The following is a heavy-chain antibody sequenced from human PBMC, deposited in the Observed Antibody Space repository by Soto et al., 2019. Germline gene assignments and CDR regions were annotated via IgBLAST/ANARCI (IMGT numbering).Heavy chain of an antibody. D-gene: IGHD3-16*01. CDR1: GFRFGESA. CDR3: TRHDDYIWASHGF. J-gene: IGHJ4*02. CDR2: IRSKLHSYST. Sequence: EGQLVESGGGLVQPGGSLKLSCATSGFRFGESAMYWVRQAPGKGLEWVGRIRSKLHSYSTSYGASVEGRFTISRDDSENTAYLQMNSLKTEDTALYYCTRHDDYIWASHGFWGQGTLVTVSS. V-gene: IGHV3-73*01.